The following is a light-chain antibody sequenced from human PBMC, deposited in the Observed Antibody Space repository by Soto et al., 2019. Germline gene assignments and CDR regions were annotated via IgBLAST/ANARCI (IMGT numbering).Light chain of an antibody. CDR2: EVT. CDR1: SNDIGGYNY. Sequence: QSALNQVASVSGSPGQTITISCTGTSNDIGGYNYVSWYQQFPGRAPKLMIYEVTKRPSGVSNRFSGSKSGNTASLTISGLQAEDEADYYCSSYTSSSTLVFGTGTKLTVL. J-gene: IGLJ1*01. CDR3: SSYTSSSTLV. V-gene: IGLV2-14*01.